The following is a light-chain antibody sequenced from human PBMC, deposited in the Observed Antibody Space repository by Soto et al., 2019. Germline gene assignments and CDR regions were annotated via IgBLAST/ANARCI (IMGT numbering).Light chain of an antibody. CDR2: GAS. CDR1: QSVSSN. CDR3: QHYHNWPPWT. Sequence: EILMTQSPATLSVSPGERATLSCRASQSVSSNVAWYQHKHGQAPRLLIYGASTRATGIPARFSGSGSGTEFTLTLSSLQSEDFAVYYCQHYHNWPPWTFGQGTKVEIK. V-gene: IGKV3-15*01. J-gene: IGKJ1*01.